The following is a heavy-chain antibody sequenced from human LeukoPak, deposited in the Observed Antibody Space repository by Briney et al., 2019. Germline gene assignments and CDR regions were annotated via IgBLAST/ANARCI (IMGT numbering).Heavy chain of an antibody. CDR1: GYSFTSYW. CDR2: IYPGDSDT. V-gene: IGHV5-51*01. Sequence: GESLKISCKGSGYSFTSYWIGWVRQMPGKGLEWMGIIYPGDSDTRYSPSFQGQVTISADKSISTAYLQWSSLKASDTAMYYCASQSDYGGNEDYCYYGMDVWGQGTTVTVSS. CDR3: ASQSDYGGNEDYCYYGMDV. J-gene: IGHJ6*02. D-gene: IGHD4-23*01.